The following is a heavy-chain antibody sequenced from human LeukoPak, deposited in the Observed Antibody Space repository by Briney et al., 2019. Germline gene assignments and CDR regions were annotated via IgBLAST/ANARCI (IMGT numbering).Heavy chain of an antibody. D-gene: IGHD5-18*01. CDR2: ISAYNGNT. J-gene: IGHJ4*02. V-gene: IGHV1-18*01. CDR3: ARERYSYREHPKLFDY. CDR1: GYTFTSYG. Sequence: ASVNVSCKASGYTFTSYGISWVRQAPGQGLEWMGCISAYNGNTNYAQKLQGRVTMTTDTSTSTAYMELRSLRSDDTAVYYCARERYSYREHPKLFDYWGQGTLVTVSS.